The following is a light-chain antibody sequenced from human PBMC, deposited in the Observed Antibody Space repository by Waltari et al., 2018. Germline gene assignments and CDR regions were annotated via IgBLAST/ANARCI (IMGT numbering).Light chain of an antibody. V-gene: IGKV3-11*01. Sequence: EIVLTQAPAPLSLSPGERGTLSCRASQSIGNYLAWYQQKPGQAPRLLIYGASDRATGIPARYSGSGSGTDFTLTISSLEPEDFAVYYCQQRGDWPITFGQGTRLEMK. CDR2: GAS. CDR3: QQRGDWPIT. CDR1: QSIGNY. J-gene: IGKJ5*01.